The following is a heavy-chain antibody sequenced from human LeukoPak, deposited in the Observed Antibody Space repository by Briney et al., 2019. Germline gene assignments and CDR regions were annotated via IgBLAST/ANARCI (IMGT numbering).Heavy chain of an antibody. CDR2: IYHSGST. V-gene: IGHV4-4*02. Sequence: SGTLSLTCAVSRASISSSNWWSWVRQPPGKGLEWIGEIYHSGSTNYNPSLKSRVTISVDKSKNQFSLKLNSVTAADTAVYYCARHRSKWLQSSFDYWGQGTLVTVSS. J-gene: IGHJ4*02. D-gene: IGHD5-24*01. CDR1: RASISSSNW. CDR3: ARHRSKWLQSSFDY.